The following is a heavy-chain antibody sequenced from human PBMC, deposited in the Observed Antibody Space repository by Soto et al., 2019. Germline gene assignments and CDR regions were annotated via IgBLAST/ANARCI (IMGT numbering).Heavy chain of an antibody. Sequence: QVQLVESGGGLVQPGRSLRLSCAASGFTFSSYGMHWVRQAPGKGLEWVAVIWYDGSTKYYAASVKGLFTICRDNSKNKLYLQMNSLRAEDTAVYYCARERDVGGSSWYFGAFDIWDQVTMVTVSS. CDR1: GFTFSSYG. V-gene: IGHV3-33*01. CDR3: ARERDVGGSSWYFGAFDI. J-gene: IGHJ3*02. CDR2: IWYDGSTK. D-gene: IGHD6-13*01.